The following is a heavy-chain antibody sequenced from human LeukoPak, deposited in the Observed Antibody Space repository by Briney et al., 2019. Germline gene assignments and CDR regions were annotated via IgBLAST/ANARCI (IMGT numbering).Heavy chain of an antibody. Sequence: ASVKVSCKASGFTFTSSAVQWVRQARGQRLEWIGWIVVGSGNTNYAQKFQERVTITRDMSTITAYMELSSLRSEDTAVYYCAAGISSLRFSGVGYWGQGTLVTVSS. V-gene: IGHV1-58*01. CDR1: GFTFTSSA. J-gene: IGHJ4*02. CDR3: AAGISSLRFSGVGY. CDR2: IVVGSGNT. D-gene: IGHD3-3*01.